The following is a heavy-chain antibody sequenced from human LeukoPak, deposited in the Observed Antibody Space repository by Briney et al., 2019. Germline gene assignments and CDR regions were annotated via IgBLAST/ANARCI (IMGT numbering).Heavy chain of an antibody. V-gene: IGHV4-59*01. Sequence: ETLSLTCTVSGGSISSYYWSWIRQPPGKGLEWIGYIYYSGSTNYNPSLKSRVTISVDTSKNQFSLKLSSVTAADTAVYYCARDDGDYYFDYWGQGTLVTVSS. D-gene: IGHD4-17*01. J-gene: IGHJ4*02. CDR1: GGSISSYY. CDR3: ARDDGDYYFDY. CDR2: IYYSGST.